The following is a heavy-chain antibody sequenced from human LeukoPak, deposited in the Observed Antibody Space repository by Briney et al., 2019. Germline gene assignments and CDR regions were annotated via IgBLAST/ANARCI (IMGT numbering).Heavy chain of an antibody. CDR3: ARGPEAVGGTEYYFDY. V-gene: IGHV4-34*01. CDR2: INHSGST. CDR1: GGSFSGYY. D-gene: IGHD6-19*01. J-gene: IGHJ4*02. Sequence: SETLSLTCAVYGGSFSGYYWSWIRQPPGKGLEWIGEINHSGSTNYNPSLKSRVTISVDTPKNQFSLKLSSVTAADTAVYYCARGPEAVGGTEYYFDYWGQGTLVTVSS.